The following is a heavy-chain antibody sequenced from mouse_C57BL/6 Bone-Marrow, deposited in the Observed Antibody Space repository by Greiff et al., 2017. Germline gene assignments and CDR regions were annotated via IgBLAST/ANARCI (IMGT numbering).Heavy chain of an antibody. V-gene: IGHV5-17*01. J-gene: IGHJ4*01. CDR2: ISSGSSTI. Sequence: EVQLVESGGGLVKPGGSLKLSCAASGFTFSDYGMHWVRQAPEKGLEWVAYISSGSSTIYYADTVKGRFTISRDNAKNTLFLQMTSLRSEDTAMYYCANIWYFGGDYWGQGTSVTVSS. CDR1: GFTFSDYG. D-gene: IGHD2-1*01. CDR3: ANIWYFGGDY.